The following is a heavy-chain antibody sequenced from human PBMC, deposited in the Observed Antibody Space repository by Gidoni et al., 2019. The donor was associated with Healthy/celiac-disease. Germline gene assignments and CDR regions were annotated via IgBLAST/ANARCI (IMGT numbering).Heavy chain of an antibody. V-gene: IGHV1-69*01. CDR2: IIPIFGTA. D-gene: IGHD2-2*01. Sequence: QVQLVQSGAEVKKPGSSVTLSCKSSGGTFRSSASSWGRQATGQGLEWMGGIIPIFGTANYAQKFQGRVTITADESTSTAYMELSSLRSEDTDVYYCAIVPGATAGWFDPWGQGTLVTVSS. CDR1: GGTFRSSA. J-gene: IGHJ5*02. CDR3: AIVPGATAGWFDP.